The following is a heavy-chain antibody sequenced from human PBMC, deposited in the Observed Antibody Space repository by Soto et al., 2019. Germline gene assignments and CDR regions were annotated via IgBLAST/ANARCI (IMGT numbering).Heavy chain of an antibody. Sequence: PGGSLRLSFAVSGFILSAYAMSWVRQAPGRGLEWVSDSNSGGSTYYADSVKGRFTISRDNSKNTLYLQRDSLRAEDTAVYYCANFQTWAYEPSSWGQGTLGTVPQ. CDR2: SNSGGST. V-gene: IGHV3-23*01. D-gene: IGHD3-3*01. J-gene: IGHJ4*02. CDR1: GFILSAYA. CDR3: ANFQTWAYEPSS.